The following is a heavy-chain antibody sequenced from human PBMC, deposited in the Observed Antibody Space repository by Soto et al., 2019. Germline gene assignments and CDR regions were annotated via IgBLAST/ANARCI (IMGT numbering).Heavy chain of an antibody. CDR1: GYAFTSYG. D-gene: IGHD1-1*01. CDR2: ISAHNGNT. J-gene: IGHJ4*02. V-gene: IGHV1-18*01. CDR3: ARGRYGYY. Sequence: QVHLVQSGAEVKKPGASVKVSCKGSGYAFTSYGITWVRQAPGQGLEWMGWISAHNGNTDYAQKLQGRVTVTRDTSTSTAYRELRSLRSDGTAVYYCARGRYGYYGGQGALVTVSS.